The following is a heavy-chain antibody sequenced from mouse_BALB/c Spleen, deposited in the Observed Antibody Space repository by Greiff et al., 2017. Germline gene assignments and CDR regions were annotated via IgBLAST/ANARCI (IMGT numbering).Heavy chain of an antibody. CDR3: TTRAMDY. D-gene: IGHD3-3*01. J-gene: IGHJ4*01. CDR2: IYPSDSYT. Sequence: QVQLQQSGAELVRPGASVKLSCKASGYTFTSYWINWVKQRPGQGLEWIGNIYPSDSYTNYNQKFKDKATLTVDKSSSTAYMQLSSPTSEDSAVYYCTTRAMDYWGQGTSVTVSS. CDR1: GYTFTSYW. V-gene: IGHV1-69*02.